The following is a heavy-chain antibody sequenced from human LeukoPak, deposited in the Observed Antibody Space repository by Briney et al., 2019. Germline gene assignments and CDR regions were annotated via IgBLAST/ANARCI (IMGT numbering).Heavy chain of an antibody. J-gene: IGHJ4*02. CDR1: GYSISSGYY. Sequence: SETLSLTCAVSGYSISSGYYWGWIRQPPGQGLEWIGSIYHSGSTYYNPSLESRVTISVDTSKNQFSLKLSSVTAADTAVYYCARQIAVAFDYWGQGTLVTVSS. CDR3: ARQIAVAFDY. V-gene: IGHV4-38-2*01. CDR2: IYHSGST. D-gene: IGHD6-19*01.